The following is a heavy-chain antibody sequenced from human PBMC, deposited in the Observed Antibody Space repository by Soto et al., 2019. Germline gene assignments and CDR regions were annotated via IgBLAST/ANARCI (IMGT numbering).Heavy chain of an antibody. CDR1: GGSISSYY. J-gene: IGHJ3*02. CDR2: IYYSGST. Sequence: SETLSLTCTVSGGSISSYYWSWIRQPPGKGLEWIGDIYYSGSTNYNPSLKSRVTISVDTSKNQFSLKLSSVTAADTAVYYCAREAQEQLVFFAFDIWGQGTMVTVSS. V-gene: IGHV4-59*01. D-gene: IGHD6-6*01. CDR3: AREAQEQLVFFAFDI.